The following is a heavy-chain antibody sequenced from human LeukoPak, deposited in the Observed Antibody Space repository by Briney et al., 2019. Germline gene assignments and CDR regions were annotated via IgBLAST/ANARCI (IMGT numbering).Heavy chain of an antibody. CDR2: ISGSGGST. V-gene: IGHV3-23*01. CDR1: GFTFSSYA. J-gene: IGHJ6*02. CDR3: ARGLPSGYYGMDV. Sequence: GGSLRLSCAASGFTFSSYAMSWVRQAPGKGLEWVSAISGSGGSTYYADSVRGRFTISRDNSKNTLYLQMNSLRAEDTAVYYCARGLPSGYYGMDVWGQGTTVTVSS. D-gene: IGHD2-2*01.